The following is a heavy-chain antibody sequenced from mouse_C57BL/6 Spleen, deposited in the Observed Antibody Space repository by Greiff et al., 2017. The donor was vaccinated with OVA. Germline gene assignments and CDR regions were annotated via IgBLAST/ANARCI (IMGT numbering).Heavy chain of an antibody. J-gene: IGHJ4*01. Sequence: VQLQQSGAELVKPGASVKISCKASGYAFSSYWMNWVKQRPGKGLEWIGQIYPGDGDTNYNGKFKGKATLTADKSSSTAYMQLSSLTSEDSAVYFCARGGRITTVVADYAMDYWGQGTSVTVSS. CDR2: IYPGDGDT. CDR3: ARGGRITTVVADYAMDY. D-gene: IGHD1-1*01. CDR1: GYAFSSYW. V-gene: IGHV1-80*01.